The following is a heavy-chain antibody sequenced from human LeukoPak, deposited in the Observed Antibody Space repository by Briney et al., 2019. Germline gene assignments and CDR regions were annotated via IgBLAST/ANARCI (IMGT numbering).Heavy chain of an antibody. CDR3: ARVDDTAVVTPFDY. J-gene: IGHJ4*02. CDR1: GFTFSSYW. V-gene: IGHV3-74*01. D-gene: IGHD5-18*01. CDR2: INSDGSST. Sequence: GGSLRLSCAASGFTFSSYWMHWVRQAPGKGLVWVSRINSDGSSTSYADSVKGRFTISRDNAKNTLYLQMNSLRAEDTAVYYCARVDDTAVVTPFDYWGQGTLVTVSS.